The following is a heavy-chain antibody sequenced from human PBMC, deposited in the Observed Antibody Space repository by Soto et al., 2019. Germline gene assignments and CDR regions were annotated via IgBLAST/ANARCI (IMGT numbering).Heavy chain of an antibody. Sequence: SETLSLTCAVYGGSFSGYYWSWIRQPPGKGLEWIGEINHSGSTNYNPSLKSRVTISVDTSKNQFSLKLSSVTAADTAVYYCARSTDIAAAGAGYYYYGMDVWGQGTTVT. CDR1: GGSFSGYY. CDR3: ARSTDIAAAGAGYYYYGMDV. V-gene: IGHV4-34*01. D-gene: IGHD6-13*01. J-gene: IGHJ6*02. CDR2: INHSGST.